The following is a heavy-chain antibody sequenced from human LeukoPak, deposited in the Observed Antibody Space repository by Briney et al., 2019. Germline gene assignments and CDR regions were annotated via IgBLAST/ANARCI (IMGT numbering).Heavy chain of an antibody. J-gene: IGHJ4*02. CDR3: ARTREQWQVLDY. CDR2: ISHEGSYK. CDR1: GFSFGSHG. D-gene: IGHD6-19*01. V-gene: IGHV3-30*03. Sequence: GGSLRLSCAASGFSFGSHGMHWVRQAPGKGLEWVAVISHEGSYKNHADSVKGRFTISRDNSKNMVYLQLNSLRAEDTAVYYCARTREQWQVLDYWGQGILVTVSS.